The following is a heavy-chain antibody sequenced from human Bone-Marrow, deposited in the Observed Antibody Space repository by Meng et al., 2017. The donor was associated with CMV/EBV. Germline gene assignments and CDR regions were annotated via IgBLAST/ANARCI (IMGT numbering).Heavy chain of an antibody. J-gene: IGHJ4*02. CDR1: GFTFSSYE. D-gene: IGHD2-15*01. CDR2: ISSSGSTI. CDR3: AREVVDPFYFDY. Sequence: GESLKIACVASGFTFSSYEMNWVRQAPGKGLEWVSYISSSGSTIYYADSVKGRFTISRDNAKNSLYLQMNSLRAEDTAVYYCAREVVDPFYFDYWGQGTRVTVSS. V-gene: IGHV3-48*03.